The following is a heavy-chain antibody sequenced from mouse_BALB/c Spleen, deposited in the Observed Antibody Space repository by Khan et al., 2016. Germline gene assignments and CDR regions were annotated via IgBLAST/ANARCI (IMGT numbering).Heavy chain of an antibody. J-gene: IGHJ2*01. V-gene: IGHV4-1*02. D-gene: IGHD4-1*01. CDR1: GFDFSRYW. CDR3: PRKWDVGFDY. CDR2: INPDSSTI. Sequence: EVKLLESGGGLVQPGGSLKLSCTTAGFDFSRYWMSWVRQAPGRGLEWIGEINPDSSTINYTPSLKDQFLISRDNAKNPLYLQMRKVRSEYIARYNCPRKWDVGFDYWGQGTTLTVSS.